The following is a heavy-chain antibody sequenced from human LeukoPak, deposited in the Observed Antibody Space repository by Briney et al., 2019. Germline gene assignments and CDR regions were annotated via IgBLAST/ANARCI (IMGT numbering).Heavy chain of an antibody. J-gene: IGHJ4*02. CDR1: GFTFSHYG. Sequence: GTSLRLSYAASGFTFSHYGMHWVRQAPGKGLEWVAIISYDGSQKFYTDSVKGRFTVSRDNSKNTLYLQMNSLGPEGTAVYYCAKSPGVLLWFGSFDYWGQGTLLTVSS. CDR2: ISYDGSQK. CDR3: AKSPGVLLWFGSFDY. V-gene: IGHV3-30*18. D-gene: IGHD3-10*01.